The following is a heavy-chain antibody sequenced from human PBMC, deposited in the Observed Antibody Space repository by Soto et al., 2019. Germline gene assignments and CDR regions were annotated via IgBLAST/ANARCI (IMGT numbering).Heavy chain of an antibody. V-gene: IGHV3-23*01. CDR1: GFTFSSYA. J-gene: IGHJ6*03. Sequence: GGSLRLSCAASGFTFSSYAMSWVRQAPGKGLEWASGISNGGSTTYYADSVKGRFTISRDNSKNTLYLQMNSLRAEDTAVYFCAKAQRPRPPFYMDVWGKGTTVTVSS. CDR2: ISNGGSTT. CDR3: AKAQRPRPPFYMDV. D-gene: IGHD2-2*01.